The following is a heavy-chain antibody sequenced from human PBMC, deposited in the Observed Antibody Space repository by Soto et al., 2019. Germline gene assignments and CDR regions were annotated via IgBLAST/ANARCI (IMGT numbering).Heavy chain of an antibody. V-gene: IGHV1-69*13. CDR2: FVPMFGSA. CDR3: AREDDTTGHYSWFDP. D-gene: IGHD3-9*01. CDR1: GVTFDSFT. J-gene: IGHJ5*02. Sequence: SVKVSCKPSGVTFDSFTFSWVRQAPGQGLEWMGGFVPMFGSASVAQRFQGRVRITADASTGTGYMELSDLRSDDSAIYYCAREDDTTGHYSWFDPWGPGTLVTVSS.